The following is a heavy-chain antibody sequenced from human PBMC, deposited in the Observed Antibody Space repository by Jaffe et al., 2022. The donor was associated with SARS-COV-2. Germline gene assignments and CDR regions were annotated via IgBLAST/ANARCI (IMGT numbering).Heavy chain of an antibody. V-gene: IGHV7-4-1*02. D-gene: IGHD3-10*01. CDR1: GYTFTTYA. CDR3: ARVSSGSYYTVGY. Sequence: QVQLVQSGSELKKPGASVNISCKASGYTFTTYAINWVRQAPGQGLEWMGWINTNTGNPMYAQGFTGRFVFSLDTSVSTAYLQISSLKAEDTAIYYCARVSSGSYYTVGYWGQGTLVTVSS. J-gene: IGHJ4*02. CDR2: INTNTGNP.